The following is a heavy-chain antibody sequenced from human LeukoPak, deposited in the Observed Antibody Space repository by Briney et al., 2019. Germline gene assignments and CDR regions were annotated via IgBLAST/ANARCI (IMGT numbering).Heavy chain of an antibody. J-gene: IGHJ6*02. CDR1: GFTFNVYA. Sequence: GGSLRLSCAASGFTFNVYAMYWVRQAPGKGLEWVSAISGSGGSTYYADSVKGRFTISRDNSKNTLYLQMNSLRAEDTAVYYCAKAPTGYYYYGMDVWGQGTTVTVSS. D-gene: IGHD6-13*01. CDR3: AKAPTGYYYYGMDV. CDR2: ISGSGGST. V-gene: IGHV3-23*01.